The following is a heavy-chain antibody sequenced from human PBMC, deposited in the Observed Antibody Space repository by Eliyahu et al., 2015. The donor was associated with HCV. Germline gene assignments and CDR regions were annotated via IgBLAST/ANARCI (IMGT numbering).Heavy chain of an antibody. CDR2: IKPNGGGA. D-gene: IGHD1-1*01. V-gene: IGHV1-2*02. CDR1: GYTSPGYY. J-gene: IGHJ4*01. CDR3: ARGTSQHLAPSDN. Sequence: QVQLVQSGAEVKKPGASVRVSCKTSGYTSPGYYCQWVRXAPGQGLEWKGWIKPNGGGATYAQKFQGRLTVTTDTSIATAYMELTRLRSDDTAMYYCARGTSQHLAPSDNWGQGTLVTVSS.